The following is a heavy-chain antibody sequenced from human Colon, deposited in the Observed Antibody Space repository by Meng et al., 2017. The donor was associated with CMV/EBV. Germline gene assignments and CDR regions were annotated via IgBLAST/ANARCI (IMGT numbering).Heavy chain of an antibody. D-gene: IGHD3-3*01. CDR2: IRYDGSNK. V-gene: IGHV3-30*02. Sequence: GESLKISCAASGFTFSSYGMHWVRQAPGKGLEWVAFIRYDGSNKYYADSVKGRFTISRDNSKNTLYLQMNSLRAEDTAVYYCARDQIRHYDFWSGYLNYYYYYGMDVWGQGTTVTVSS. CDR1: GFTFSSYG. J-gene: IGHJ6*02. CDR3: ARDQIRHYDFWSGYLNYYYYYGMDV.